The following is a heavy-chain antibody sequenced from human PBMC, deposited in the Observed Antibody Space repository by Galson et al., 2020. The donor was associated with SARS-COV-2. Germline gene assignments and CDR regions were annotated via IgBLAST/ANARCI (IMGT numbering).Heavy chain of an antibody. CDR1: GFTFSSYA. CDR3: ARGLARGSSGWYEVYYYGMDV. D-gene: IGHD6-19*01. Sequence: TAGSLRLSCAASGFTFSSYAMHWVRQAPGKGLEWVAVISYDGSNKYYADSVKGRFTISRDNSKNTLYLQMNSLRAEDTAVYYCARGLARGSSGWYEVYYYGMDVWGQGTTVTVSS. V-gene: IGHV3-30-3*01. J-gene: IGHJ6*02. CDR2: ISYDGSNK.